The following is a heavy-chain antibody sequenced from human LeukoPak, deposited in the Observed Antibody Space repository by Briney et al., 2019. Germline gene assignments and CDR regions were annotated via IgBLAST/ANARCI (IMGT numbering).Heavy chain of an antibody. CDR3: AREYSSLPSV. Sequence: PGGSLRLSCAASGFTFSSYTMNWVRQAPGKGLEWVSVIYSGGTTQYADSVKGRFTVSRDNSKNTLYLQMNSLRAEDTAVYYCAREYSSLPSVWGQGTTVTVSS. V-gene: IGHV3-66*01. CDR2: IYSGGTT. J-gene: IGHJ6*02. D-gene: IGHD6-6*01. CDR1: GFTFSSYT.